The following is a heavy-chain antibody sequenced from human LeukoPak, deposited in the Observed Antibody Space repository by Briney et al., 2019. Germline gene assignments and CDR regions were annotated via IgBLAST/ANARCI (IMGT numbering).Heavy chain of an antibody. CDR3: ARQVTRYCSGGSCTVRYAYYYYYYYMDV. Sequence: PSETLSLTCTVSGDSISSFYWSWIRQPAGKGLEWIGRIYSSGSTNYNPSLKSRVTISVDTSKNQFSLKLSSVTAADTAVYYCARQVTRYCSGGSCTVRYAYYYYYYYMDVWGKGTTVTISS. D-gene: IGHD2-15*01. V-gene: IGHV4-4*07. CDR1: GDSISSFY. CDR2: IYSSGST. J-gene: IGHJ6*03.